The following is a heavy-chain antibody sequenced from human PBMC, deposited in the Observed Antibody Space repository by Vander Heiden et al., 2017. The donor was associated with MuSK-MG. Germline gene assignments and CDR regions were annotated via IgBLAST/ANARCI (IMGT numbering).Heavy chain of an antibody. CDR1: GFTFSSYA. CDR3: AKVEIVVVVAATRSLDY. CDR2: ISGSGVST. Sequence: EVQLLESGGGLVQPGGYLRLSCAASGFTFSSYAMSWVRQAPGKGLEWVSAISGSGVSTYYADSVKGRFTISRDNSKNTLYLQMNSLRAEDTAVYYCAKVEIVVVVAATRSLDYWGQGTLGTVSS. J-gene: IGHJ4*02. D-gene: IGHD2-15*01. V-gene: IGHV3-23*01.